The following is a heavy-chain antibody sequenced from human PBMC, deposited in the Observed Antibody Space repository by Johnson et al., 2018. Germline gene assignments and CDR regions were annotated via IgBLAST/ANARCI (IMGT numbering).Heavy chain of an antibody. CDR3: STRGPSSHYYYYYMDV. Sequence: QVQLVESGAEVTKPGSSVKVSCKASGYTFTNSDLNWVRQAAGQGLEWMGWMNPNTGHTGYAQKFQDRVTMTRNTSISTAYMDLSSLISEETAVYYCSTRGPSSHYYYYYMDVWGIGTTVTVSS. J-gene: IGHJ6*03. D-gene: IGHD6-6*01. V-gene: IGHV1-8*01. CDR1: GYTFTNSD. CDR2: MNPNTGHT.